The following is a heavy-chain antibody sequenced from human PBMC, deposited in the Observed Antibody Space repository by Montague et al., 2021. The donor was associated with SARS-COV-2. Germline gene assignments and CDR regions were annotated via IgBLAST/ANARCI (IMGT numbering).Heavy chain of an antibody. Sequence: SETLSLTCTVSGGSISSPDYNWVRKRPSTGLGWVWIGSNSCTGRNNPTLSLRSRVSVARYTIKYPFSLSLITATDADTAVCFCARQLPSYCATNKRYHYDLDGWGQGTMVTVSS. CDR1: GGSISSPDYN. CDR2: NSCTGRN. J-gene: IGHJ6*03. CDR3: ARQLPSYCATNKRYHYDLDG. D-gene: IGHD2-8*01. V-gene: IGHV4-39*01.